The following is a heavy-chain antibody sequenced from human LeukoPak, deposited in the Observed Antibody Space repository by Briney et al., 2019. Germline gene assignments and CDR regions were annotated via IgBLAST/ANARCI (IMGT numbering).Heavy chain of an antibody. J-gene: IGHJ5*02. Sequence: ASVKVSCKASGYTFTGYYIHWVRQAPGQGLEWMGWINPNNGGTNYAQKFQGRVTMTRDTSISTAYMELSRLRSDDTAVYYCARARVVVVPAAKGNWFDPWGQGTLVTVSS. CDR2: INPNNGGT. CDR3: ARARVVVVPAAKGNWFDP. V-gene: IGHV1-2*02. D-gene: IGHD2-2*01. CDR1: GYTFTGYY.